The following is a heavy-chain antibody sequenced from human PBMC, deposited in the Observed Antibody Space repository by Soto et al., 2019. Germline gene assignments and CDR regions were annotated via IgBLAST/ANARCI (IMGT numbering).Heavy chain of an antibody. D-gene: IGHD2-2*01. Sequence: QVQLVQSGAEVKKPGSSVKVSCTASGGTFSSYAISWVRQAPGQGLEWMGGSIPISDTTNYAQKFQGRATITADESTSTAYMELSSLRSEATAVYYCARSQGSSTSLEIYYYYYYGMDVWCQGTTVTVSS. CDR1: GGTFSSYA. CDR3: ARSQGSSTSLEIYYYYYYGMDV. CDR2: SIPISDTT. V-gene: IGHV1-69*01. J-gene: IGHJ6*02.